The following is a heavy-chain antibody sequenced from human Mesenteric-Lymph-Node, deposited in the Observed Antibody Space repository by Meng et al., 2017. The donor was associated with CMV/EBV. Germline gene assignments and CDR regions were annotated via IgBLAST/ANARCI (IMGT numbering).Heavy chain of an antibody. CDR2: INHSGST. J-gene: IGHJ4*02. V-gene: IGHV4-34*02. CDR1: GGSFSGYY. Sequence: QVQFPQWGRGLLKPSETLSVTCAVYGGSFSGYYWNWIRQSPEKGLEWIGEINHSGSTTYNPSFTSRIIISVDTSTNQISLNMSSVTAADTAVYYCARGSSYDILTGYFDYWGQGALVTVSS. CDR3: ARGSSYDILTGYFDY. D-gene: IGHD3-9*01.